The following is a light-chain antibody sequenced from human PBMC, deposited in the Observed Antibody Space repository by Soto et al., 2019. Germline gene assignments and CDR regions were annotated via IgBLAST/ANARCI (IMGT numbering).Light chain of an antibody. CDR2: DVN. Sequence: QSALTQPRSVSGSPGQSVTISCTGTSNDVGDYDYVSWYQQYPGKAPKLIIYDVNKRPSGVPDRFSGSKSGNTASLTISALQAEDEADYYCCSYAGGYTFVVGTGTKVTVL. CDR3: CSYAGGYTFV. J-gene: IGLJ1*01. V-gene: IGLV2-11*01. CDR1: SNDVGDYDY.